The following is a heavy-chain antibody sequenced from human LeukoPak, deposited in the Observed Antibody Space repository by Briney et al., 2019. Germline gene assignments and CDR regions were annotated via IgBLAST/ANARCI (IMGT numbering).Heavy chain of an antibody. J-gene: IGHJ4*02. CDR2: INAGNGNT. D-gene: IGHD6-13*01. CDR1: GYTFTSYA. V-gene: IGHV1-3*01. CDR3: ARSGGGIAAAGTIPVSFDY. Sequence: ASVKVSCKASGYTFTSYAMHWVRQAPGQRLEWMGWINAGNGNTKYSQKFQGRVTITRDTSASTAYMELSSLRSEDTAVYYCARSGGGIAAAGTIPVSFDYWGQGTLVTVPS.